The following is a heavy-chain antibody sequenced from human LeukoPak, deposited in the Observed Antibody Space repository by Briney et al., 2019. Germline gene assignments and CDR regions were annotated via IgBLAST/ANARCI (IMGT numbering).Heavy chain of an antibody. Sequence: GGSLRLSCAASGFTFSSYAMSWVREPPGKGLEWVSAISGSGGSTYYADSVKGRFTISRDNSKNTLYLQMNSLRAEDTAVYYCAKDRFASGDFDYWGQGSLVTVSS. CDR2: ISGSGGST. V-gene: IGHV3-23*01. J-gene: IGHJ4*02. CDR1: GFTFSSYA. CDR3: AKDRFASGDFDY. D-gene: IGHD1-26*01.